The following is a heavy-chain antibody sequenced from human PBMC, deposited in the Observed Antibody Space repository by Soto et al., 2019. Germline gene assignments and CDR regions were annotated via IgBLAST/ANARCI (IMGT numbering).Heavy chain of an antibody. CDR3: ARDAAVPGETDRFDY. D-gene: IGHD6-19*01. V-gene: IGHV4-4*02. Sequence: QVQLQESGPGLVRPSGTLSLTCAVSGDSISSNVWWSWVRQPPGKGLEWIGEIYHSGSANFNPSLKSRVTMSVDTSKNQFSRKLNSVTAAETAMYYCARDAAVPGETDRFDYWGQGTLVSVSS. J-gene: IGHJ4*02. CDR1: GDSISSNVW. CDR2: IYHSGSA.